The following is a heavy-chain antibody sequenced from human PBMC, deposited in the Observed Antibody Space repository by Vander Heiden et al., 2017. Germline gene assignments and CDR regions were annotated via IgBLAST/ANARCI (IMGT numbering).Heavy chain of an antibody. D-gene: IGHD3-3*01. Sequence: GFTFSSYSMNWVRQAPGKGLEWVSSISSSSSYIYYADSVKGRFTISRDNAKNSLYLQRNSRRAEETAVYCGAEGAVYDVWSGHIIGNLANWGQGTMVTVSS. CDR1: GFTFSSYS. V-gene: IGHV3-21*01. J-gene: IGHJ4*02. CDR2: ISSSSSYI. CDR3: AEGAVYDVWSGHIIGNLAN.